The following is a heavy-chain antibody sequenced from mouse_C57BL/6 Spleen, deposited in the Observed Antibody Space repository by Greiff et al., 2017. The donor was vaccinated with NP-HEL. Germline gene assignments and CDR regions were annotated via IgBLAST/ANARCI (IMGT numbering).Heavy chain of an antibody. CDR3: ARDSRATEDFDV. V-gene: IGHV3-6*01. Sequence: DVKLQESGPGLVKPSQSLSLTCSVTGYSITSGYYWNWIRQFPGNKLEWMGYISYDGSNNYNPSLKNRISITRDTSKNQFFLKLNSVTTEDTATYYCARDSRATEDFDVWGTGTTVTVSS. CDR2: ISYDGSN. J-gene: IGHJ1*03. CDR1: GYSITSGYY. D-gene: IGHD3-1*01.